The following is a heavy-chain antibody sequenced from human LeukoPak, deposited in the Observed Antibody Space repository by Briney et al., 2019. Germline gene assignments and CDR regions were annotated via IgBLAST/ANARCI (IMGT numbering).Heavy chain of an antibody. CDR2: ISGGGGTT. Sequence: GGSLRLSCAASGFTFSSYAMNWVRQAPGKGLEWVSFISGGGGTTYYADSVKGRFTITRDNSKNTLYLQVNSLRTDDTAVYYCAKAEGSGNQPFDYWGQGTLVTVSS. J-gene: IGHJ4*02. CDR3: AKAEGSGNQPFDY. D-gene: IGHD3-10*01. CDR1: GFTFSSYA. V-gene: IGHV3-23*01.